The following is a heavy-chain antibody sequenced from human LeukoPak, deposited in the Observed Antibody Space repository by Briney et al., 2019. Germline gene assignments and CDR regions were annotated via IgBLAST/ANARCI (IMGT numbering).Heavy chain of an antibody. CDR3: ARDRVVRGAIMGIHGMDV. Sequence: GGSLRLSCAAFGFILTSYGMYWVRQAPGKGLEWVAVIWYDGSNKYYADSVKGRFTISRDNSKNTLYLQMNSLRAEDTAVYYCARDRVVRGAIMGIHGMDVWGQGTTVTVSS. V-gene: IGHV3-33*01. CDR1: GFILTSYG. J-gene: IGHJ6*02. D-gene: IGHD3-10*01. CDR2: IWYDGSNK.